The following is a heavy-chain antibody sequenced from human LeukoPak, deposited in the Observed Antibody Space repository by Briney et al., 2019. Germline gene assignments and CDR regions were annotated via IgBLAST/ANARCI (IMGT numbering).Heavy chain of an antibody. V-gene: IGHV3-23*01. CDR3: AKEDYYDSSGYPLDH. CDR2: ISGSGGST. CDR1: GFTFSSYA. J-gene: IGHJ4*02. Sequence: GGSLRLSCAASGFTFSSYAMSWVRQAPGKGLEWVSAISGSGGSTYYADSVKCRFTISRDNSKNTLYLQMNSLRAEDTAVYYCAKEDYYDSSGYPLDHWGQGTLVTVSS. D-gene: IGHD3-22*01.